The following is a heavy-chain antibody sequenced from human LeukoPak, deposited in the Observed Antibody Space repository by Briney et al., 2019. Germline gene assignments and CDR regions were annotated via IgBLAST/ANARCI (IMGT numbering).Heavy chain of an antibody. Sequence: PSQTLSLTCTVSGGSISSGDYYWSWIRQPPGKGLEWIGYIYYSGSTYYNPSLRSRVTMSLDTSKKQFSLRLNSVTAADAAMYYRAREGSMTARPFVSIDHWGQGTLVTVSS. CDR1: GGSISSGDYY. J-gene: IGHJ4*02. D-gene: IGHD6-6*01. CDR2: IYYSGST. V-gene: IGHV4-30-4*08. CDR3: AREGSMTARPFVSIDH.